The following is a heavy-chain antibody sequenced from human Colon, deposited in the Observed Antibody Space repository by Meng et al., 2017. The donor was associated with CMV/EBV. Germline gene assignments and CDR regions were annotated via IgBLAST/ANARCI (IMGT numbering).Heavy chain of an antibody. Sequence: SLKISCAASGFTFDDHAMHWVRQVPGKGPEWVAGITWNSETIAYGGSVKGRFTVSRDSAKTALYLQMNSLRAEDTALYYCAKDVGAYFFYGLDVWGQGTTVTVSS. J-gene: IGHJ6*02. CDR1: GFTFDDHA. D-gene: IGHD1-26*01. CDR2: ITWNSETI. V-gene: IGHV3-9*01. CDR3: AKDVGAYFFYGLDV.